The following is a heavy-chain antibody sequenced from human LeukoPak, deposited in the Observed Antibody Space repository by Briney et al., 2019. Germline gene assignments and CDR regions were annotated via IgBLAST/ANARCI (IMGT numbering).Heavy chain of an antibody. D-gene: IGHD2-21*01. Sequence: ASVKVSCKASGYTFTGYYVHWVRQAPGQGLEWMGWINPNSGGTNYAQKFQGRVTMTRDTSISTAYMELSSLRSDDTAVYYCARDPTPGTVIYYFDYWGQGTVVTVSS. CDR2: INPNSGGT. CDR1: GYTFTGYY. V-gene: IGHV1-2*02. J-gene: IGHJ4*02. CDR3: ARDPTPGTVIYYFDY.